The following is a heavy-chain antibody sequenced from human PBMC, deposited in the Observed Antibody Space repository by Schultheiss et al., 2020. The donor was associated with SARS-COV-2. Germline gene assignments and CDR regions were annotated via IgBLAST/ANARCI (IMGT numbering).Heavy chain of an antibody. Sequence: GGSLRLSCAASGFTFSSYSMNWVRQAPGKGLEWVSSISSSSSYIYYADSVKGRFTISRDNAKNSLYLQMNSLRAEDTAVYYCARDNDPAAMYYYYYGMDVWGQGTTVTVSS. V-gene: IGHV3-21*01. J-gene: IGHJ6*02. D-gene: IGHD2-2*01. CDR1: GFTFSSYS. CDR2: ISSSSSYI. CDR3: ARDNDPAAMYYYYYGMDV.